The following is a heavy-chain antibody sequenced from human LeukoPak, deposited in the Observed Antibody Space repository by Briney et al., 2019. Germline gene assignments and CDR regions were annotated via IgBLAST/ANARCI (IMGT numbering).Heavy chain of an antibody. CDR2: ISSSSSYI. CDR1: RFTFSSYW. Sequence: GGSLRLSCAASRFTFSSYWMSWVRQAPGKGLEWVSSISSSSSYIYYADSVKGRFTISRDNAKNSLYLQMNSLRAEDTAVYYCARDIVDRGNDYWGQGTLVTVSS. D-gene: IGHD3-16*02. J-gene: IGHJ4*02. V-gene: IGHV3-21*01. CDR3: ARDIVDRGNDY.